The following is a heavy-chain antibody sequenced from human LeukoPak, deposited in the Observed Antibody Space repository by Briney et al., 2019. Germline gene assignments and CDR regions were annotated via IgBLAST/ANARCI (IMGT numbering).Heavy chain of an antibody. V-gene: IGHV3-30*18. CDR3: AKLCSTSCYGSGSLTDY. CDR1: GFTFSSYG. J-gene: IGHJ4*02. Sequence: GRSLRLSCAASGFTFSSYGMHWVRQAPGKGLEWVAVISYDGSNKYYADSVKGRFTISRDNSKNTLYLQMNSLRAEDTAVYYCAKLCSTSCYGSGSLTDYWGQGTLVTVSS. D-gene: IGHD2-2*01. CDR2: ISYDGSNK.